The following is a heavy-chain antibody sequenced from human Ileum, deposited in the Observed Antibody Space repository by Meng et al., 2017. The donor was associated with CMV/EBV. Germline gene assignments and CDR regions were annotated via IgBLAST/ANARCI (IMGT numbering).Heavy chain of an antibody. Sequence: GGSLRLSCTISGFSFSDYEMNWVRQAPGKGLEWVSFISSSGGTRYYADSVKGRFTVSRDNAKNSLYLQMNSLRVEDTAIYYCTRGAISISSSWLIDYWGQGTLVTVSS. CDR1: GFSFSDYE. CDR3: TRGAISISSSWLIDY. CDR2: ISSSGGTR. D-gene: IGHD6-13*01. J-gene: IGHJ4*02. V-gene: IGHV3-48*03.